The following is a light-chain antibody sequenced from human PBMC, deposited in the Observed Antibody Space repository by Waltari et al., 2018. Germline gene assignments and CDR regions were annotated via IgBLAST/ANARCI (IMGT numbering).Light chain of an antibody. Sequence: DIVMTQSPDSLAVSLGERATINCKSSQSVLYSSNNKNYLAWYQQKPGQSPNLLIYWASTRESGVPVRFSGSGSGTDFSLTISSLQAVDVAVYYCQQYSTPPRFGQGTKVEIK. CDR3: QQYSTPPR. CDR2: WAS. CDR1: QSVLYSSNNKNY. V-gene: IGKV4-1*01. J-gene: IGKJ1*01.